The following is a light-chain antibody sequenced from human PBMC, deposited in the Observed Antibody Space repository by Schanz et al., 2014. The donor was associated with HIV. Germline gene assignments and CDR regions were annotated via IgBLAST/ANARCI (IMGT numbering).Light chain of an antibody. CDR3: AVWDDSLNGVV. CDR1: SSNIGAAYD. Sequence: QSVLTQPPSVSGAPGQRVTISCTGSSSNIGAAYDVNWYQQLPGTAPKLFISNNMNRPSGVPDRFSGSKSGTSASLAISGLQAEDEADYYCAVWDDSLNGVVFGGGTKLTVL. J-gene: IGLJ2*01. V-gene: IGLV1-40*01. CDR2: NNM.